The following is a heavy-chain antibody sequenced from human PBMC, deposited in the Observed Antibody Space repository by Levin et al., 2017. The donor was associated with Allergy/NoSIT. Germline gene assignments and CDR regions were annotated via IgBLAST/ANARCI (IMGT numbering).Heavy chain of an antibody. J-gene: IGHJ6*02. CDR1: GFTFSSYW. Sequence: GGSLRLSCAASGFTFSSYWMSWVRQAPGKGLEWVANIKQDGSEKYYVDSVKGRFTISRDNAKNSLYLQMNSLRAEDTAVYYCARIRGGPYYYGMDVWGQGTTVTVSS. V-gene: IGHV3-7*04. CDR2: IKQDGSEK. D-gene: IGHD3-16*01. CDR3: ARIRGGPYYYGMDV.